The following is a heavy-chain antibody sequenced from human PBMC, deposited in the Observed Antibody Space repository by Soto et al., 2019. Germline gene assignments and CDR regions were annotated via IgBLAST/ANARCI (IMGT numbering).Heavy chain of an antibody. V-gene: IGHV4-34*01. CDR1: GGSFSGYY. CDR2: INHSGST. Sequence: QVQLQQWGAGLLKPSETLSLTCAVYGGSFSGYYWSWIRQPPGKGLEWIGEINHSGSTNYNPSLKSRVTISVDTSKNQFSLKLSSVTAADTAVYYCARALTRAAALWGQGTLVTVSS. CDR3: ARALTRAAAL. J-gene: IGHJ4*02. D-gene: IGHD6-13*01.